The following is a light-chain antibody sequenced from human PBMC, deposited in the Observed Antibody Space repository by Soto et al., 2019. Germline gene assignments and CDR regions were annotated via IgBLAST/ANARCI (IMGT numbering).Light chain of an antibody. CDR3: CSYAGSDTLL. CDR2: EGS. V-gene: IGLV2-23*01. J-gene: IGLJ2*01. Sequence: QSALTQPASVSGSPGQSITISCTGTSSDVGSYNLVSWYQQHPGKAPKLMIYEGSKRPSGVSNRVSGSKSGNTASLTISGLQAEYEADYYCCSYAGSDTLLFGGGTKLTVL. CDR1: SSDVGSYNL.